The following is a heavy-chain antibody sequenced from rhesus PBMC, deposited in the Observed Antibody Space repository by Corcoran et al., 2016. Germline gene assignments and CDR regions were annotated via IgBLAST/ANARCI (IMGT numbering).Heavy chain of an antibody. Sequence: VQPQESGPGLVEPSATLSLTCAVSGTSSTSKYDWHWFRQPPGKGMECIGGIYGSGGSNYLTPSLKSRVTLSVDTSKNQFSLKLNSVTAADTAVYYCAGDALDSWGQGVVVIVSS. J-gene: IGHJ6*01. CDR3: AGDALDS. CDR2: IYGSGGSN. CDR1: GTSSTSKY. V-gene: IGHV4S14*01.